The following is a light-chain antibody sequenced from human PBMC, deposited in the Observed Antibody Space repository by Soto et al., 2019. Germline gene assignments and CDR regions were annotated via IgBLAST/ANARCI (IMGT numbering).Light chain of an antibody. Sequence: QSVLTQPASVSGSPGQSITISCTGTSSDVGGYNYVSWYQQHPGKAPKLMIYEVSNRPSGVSNRFSGSKSGNMASLTISGLQAEDEADYYCSSYTSSSTLVFGTGTKVTV. J-gene: IGLJ1*01. CDR1: SSDVGGYNY. V-gene: IGLV2-14*01. CDR2: EVS. CDR3: SSYTSSSTLV.